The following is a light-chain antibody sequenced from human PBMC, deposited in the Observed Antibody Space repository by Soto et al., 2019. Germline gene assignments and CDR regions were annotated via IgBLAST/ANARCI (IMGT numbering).Light chain of an antibody. V-gene: IGKV1-5*03. Sequence: DIQMTQSPSTLSASVGDRVTITCRASQSISSWLAWYQQKPGKAPNLLIYKASSLESGVPSRFSGSGSGTEFTLTISGLQPDDFATYYCQQYNTYWTFGQGTKVDI. J-gene: IGKJ1*01. CDR2: KAS. CDR3: QQYNTYWT. CDR1: QSISSW.